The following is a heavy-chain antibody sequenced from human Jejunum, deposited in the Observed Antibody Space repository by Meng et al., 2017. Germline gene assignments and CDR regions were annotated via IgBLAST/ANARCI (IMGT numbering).Heavy chain of an antibody. D-gene: IGHD1-26*01. Sequence: QVQVQESGPGLVRPSGTLSLICTVSGGSVSRAGYQWGWIRQPPGKGLEWIGYASTNYNPSLKSRVTISLDTSRNQFSLSLSSVTAADTAVYYCARDHMGSLDYWGQGILVTVSS. J-gene: IGHJ4*02. CDR3: ARDHMGSLDY. V-gene: IGHV4-61*08. CDR1: GGSVSRAGYQ. CDR2: AST.